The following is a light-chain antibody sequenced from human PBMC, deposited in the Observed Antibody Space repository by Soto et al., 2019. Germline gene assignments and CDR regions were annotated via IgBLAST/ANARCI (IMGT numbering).Light chain of an antibody. CDR1: QSVSSY. Sequence: EVELTQSPATPSLSPGDRATLSCRASQSVSSYLAWYQQKPGEAPRLLIYDASNRATGIPARFSGSGSGTDFTLTISSLEPEDFAVYFCQQRSNWITLGQGTRLETK. J-gene: IGKJ5*01. V-gene: IGKV3-11*01. CDR3: QQRSNWIT. CDR2: DAS.